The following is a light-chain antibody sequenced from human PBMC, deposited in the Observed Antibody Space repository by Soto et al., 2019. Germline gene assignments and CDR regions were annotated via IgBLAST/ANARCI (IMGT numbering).Light chain of an antibody. J-gene: IGKJ5*01. Sequence: EVVLTQSPGTLSLSPGERATLSCRASQTVSSNHLIWYQQKPGQAPTLLIYGASSRATGIPDRFSCSASGTVFTLTISKLEPEDFAVYYCQHYGSSPPIAFGQGTRLESK. CDR2: GAS. V-gene: IGKV3-20*01. CDR3: QHYGSSPPIA. CDR1: QTVSSNH.